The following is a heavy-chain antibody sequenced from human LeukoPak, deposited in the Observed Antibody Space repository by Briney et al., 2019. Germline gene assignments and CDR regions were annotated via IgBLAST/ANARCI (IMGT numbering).Heavy chain of an antibody. CDR3: AREYCSGGSCYWGDFDY. J-gene: IGHJ4*02. Sequence: ASVQVSCKASGYTFTSYGISWVRQAPGQGLEWMGWISAYNGNTNYAQKLQGRVTMTIDTSTSTADMELRSLRSDDTAVYYCAREYCSGGSCYWGDFDYWGQGTLVTVSS. CDR2: ISAYNGNT. V-gene: IGHV1-18*04. CDR1: GYTFTSYG. D-gene: IGHD2-15*01.